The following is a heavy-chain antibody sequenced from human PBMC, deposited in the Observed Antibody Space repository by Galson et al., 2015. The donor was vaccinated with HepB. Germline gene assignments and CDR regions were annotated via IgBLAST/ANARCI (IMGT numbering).Heavy chain of an antibody. V-gene: IGHV3-48*02. J-gene: IGHJ6*02. CDR3: ARIDNSRHYYLGYGMDV. CDR1: GFTLDRYS. Sequence: SLRLSCAASGFTLDRYSMNWVRQAPGKGLEWLSYISWGTNNIYYADSVEGRFTISRDDAKNSVYLQMNSLRDDDTAVYYCARIDNSRHYYLGYGMDVWGPGTTVTVSS. CDR2: ISWGTNNI. D-gene: IGHD3-22*01.